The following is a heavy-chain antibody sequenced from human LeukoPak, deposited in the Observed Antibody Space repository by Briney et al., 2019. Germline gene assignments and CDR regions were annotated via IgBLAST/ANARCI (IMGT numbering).Heavy chain of an antibody. Sequence: ASVKVSCKASGYTFTSYGISWVRQAPGQGLEWMGWISAYNGNTNYAQKFQGRVTMTRNTSISTAYMELSSLRSEDTAVYYCARLWRYSSGWYDWFDPWGQGTLVTVSS. J-gene: IGHJ5*02. D-gene: IGHD6-19*01. CDR3: ARLWRYSSGWYDWFDP. CDR2: ISAYNGNT. V-gene: IGHV1-18*01. CDR1: GYTFTSYG.